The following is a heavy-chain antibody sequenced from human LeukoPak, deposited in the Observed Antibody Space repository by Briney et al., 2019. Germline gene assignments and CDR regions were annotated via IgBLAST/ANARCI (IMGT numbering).Heavy chain of an antibody. CDR3: ARHYFNYYDSSGNDAFDI. D-gene: IGHD3-22*01. CDR1: GGSISSSSYY. V-gene: IGHV4-39*01. Sequence: PSETLSLTCTVSGGSISSSSYYWGWIRQPPGKGLEWIGSIYYSGSTYYNPSLKSRVTISVDTSENQFSLKLSSVTAADTAVYYCARHYFNYYDSSGNDAFDIWGQGTMVTVSS. J-gene: IGHJ3*02. CDR2: IYYSGST.